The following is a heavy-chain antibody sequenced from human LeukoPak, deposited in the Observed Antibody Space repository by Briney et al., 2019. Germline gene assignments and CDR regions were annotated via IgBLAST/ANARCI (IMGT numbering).Heavy chain of an antibody. J-gene: IGHJ4*02. CDR1: GFTFSSYA. V-gene: IGHV3-30*02. D-gene: IGHD2-2*01. Sequence: GGSLRLSCAASGFTFSSYAMSWVRQAPGKGLEWVAFIRYDGSNKYYADSVKGRFTISRDNSKNTLYLQMNSLRAEDTAVYYCAKETPYCSSTSCHRLADYWGQGTLVTVSS. CDR2: IRYDGSNK. CDR3: AKETPYCSSTSCHRLADY.